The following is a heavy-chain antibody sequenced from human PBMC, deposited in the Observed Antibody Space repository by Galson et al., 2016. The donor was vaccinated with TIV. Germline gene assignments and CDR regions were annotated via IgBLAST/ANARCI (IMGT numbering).Heavy chain of an antibody. D-gene: IGHD5-24*01. J-gene: IGHJ6*02. CDR1: GGISSSYA. CDR2: IISIFRTA. V-gene: IGHV1-69*13. Sequence: SVKVSCKASGGISSSYAINWVRQAPGQGLEWMGRIISIFRTATYAEKFQGRVTISADESTNTVHMELTSLTSEDSAVYYCARRADGHLYDFYGMDVWGQGTTVTV. CDR3: ARRADGHLYDFYGMDV.